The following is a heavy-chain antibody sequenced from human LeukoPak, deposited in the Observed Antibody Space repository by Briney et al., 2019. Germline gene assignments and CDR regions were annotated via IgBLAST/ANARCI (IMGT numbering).Heavy chain of an antibody. CDR1: GFTFSSYS. J-gene: IGHJ4*02. CDR2: ISSSSSTI. V-gene: IGHV3-48*01. Sequence: PGGSLRLSCAASGFTFSSYSMNWVRQAPGKGLEWVSSISSSSSTIYYADSVKGRFIISRDNSKNTLYLHMNGLRPEDTAVYYCAKDRNVRRWLRLYDSWGQGTLVTVSS. D-gene: IGHD5-24*01. CDR3: AKDRNVRRWLRLYDS.